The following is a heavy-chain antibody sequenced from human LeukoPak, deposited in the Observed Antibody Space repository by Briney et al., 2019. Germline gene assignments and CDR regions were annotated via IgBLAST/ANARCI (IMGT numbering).Heavy chain of an antibody. CDR1: GFTFSDAW. D-gene: IGHD7-27*01. Sequence: GGSLRLSCAASGFTFSDAWMNWVRQAPGKGLEWVGRIKRKTDGGTTDYAAPVKGRFTISRDDSKNTLYLQMNSLKTEDTGVYYCTTGNWGPYWGQGTLVTVSS. CDR3: TTGNWGPY. V-gene: IGHV3-15*07. CDR2: IKRKTDGGTT. J-gene: IGHJ4*02.